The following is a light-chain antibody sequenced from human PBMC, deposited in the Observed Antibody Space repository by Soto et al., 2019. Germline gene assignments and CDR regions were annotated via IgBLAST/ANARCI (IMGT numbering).Light chain of an antibody. CDR1: QNIRSR. CDR3: QQYHSYWT. V-gene: IGKV1-5*01. Sequence: DFNMTQSPSTLSASVGDRFTITCRASQNIRSRLAWFQQKPGKAPKLLIYDASSLESGVPQRLSGSGSGTDFTLTISRLKTDDFSTYYCQQYHSYWTFGHGTKVDIK. CDR2: DAS. J-gene: IGKJ1*01.